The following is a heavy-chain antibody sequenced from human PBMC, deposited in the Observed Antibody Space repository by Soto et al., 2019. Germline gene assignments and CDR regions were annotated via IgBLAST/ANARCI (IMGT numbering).Heavy chain of an antibody. CDR2: IYWDDDK. J-gene: IGHJ4*02. V-gene: IGHV2-5*02. D-gene: IGHD3-3*01. Sequence: QITLKESGPTLVKPTQTLTLTCTLSGLSLITSGVGVGWIRQPPGKALEWLALIYWDDDKRYSPSLKSRLTIPKDTSKNQVVLTMTNMDPVDTATYYCAHSSLRFLEWLSSFTGDFDYWGQGTLVTVSS. CDR1: GLSLITSGVG. CDR3: AHSSLRFLEWLSSFTGDFDY.